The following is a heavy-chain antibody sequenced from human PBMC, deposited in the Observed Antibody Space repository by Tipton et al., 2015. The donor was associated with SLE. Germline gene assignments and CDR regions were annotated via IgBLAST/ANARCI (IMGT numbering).Heavy chain of an antibody. D-gene: IGHD3-16*01. V-gene: IGHV3-30*02. Sequence: SLRLSCAASGFTFSSYGMHWVRRAPGKELEWLAFIRYDESNKHYADSVKGRFTISRDNSKNTLYLQMNSLRTEDTAVYYCVKAFGSYDMDVWGRGTTVTVSS. CDR1: GFTFSSYG. J-gene: IGHJ6*02. CDR3: VKAFGSYDMDV. CDR2: IRYDESNK.